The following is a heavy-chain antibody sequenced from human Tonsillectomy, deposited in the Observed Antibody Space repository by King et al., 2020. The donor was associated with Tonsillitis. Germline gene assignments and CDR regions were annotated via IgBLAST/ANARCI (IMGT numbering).Heavy chain of an antibody. CDR1: GFIFSTHN. V-gene: IGHV3-21*01. J-gene: IGHJ4*02. CDR2: INSGGTSI. Sequence: VQLVESGGGLVKPGGSLRLSCAASGFIFSTHNMVWVRQTAERGLEWVASINSGGTSIYYADSVRGRFTISRDNDKRSVYLQMDSLRVEDTALYYCARRAAASGVDYWGRGTLVTVSS. CDR3: ARRAAASGVDY. D-gene: IGHD2-15*01.